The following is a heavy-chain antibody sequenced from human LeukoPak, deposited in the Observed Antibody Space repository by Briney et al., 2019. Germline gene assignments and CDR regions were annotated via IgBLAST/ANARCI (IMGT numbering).Heavy chain of an antibody. CDR1: GFTFSSYW. CDR3: ARDIHNSYFDY. Sequence: GGSLRLSCAASGFTFSSYWMTWVRQAPGKGLEWVANIKQDGSETYYVDSVKGRFTISRDNSKNSLYLQMNSLRAEDTAVYYCARDIHNSYFDYWGQGTLVTVSS. D-gene: IGHD1-26*01. CDR2: IKQDGSET. J-gene: IGHJ4*02. V-gene: IGHV3-7*01.